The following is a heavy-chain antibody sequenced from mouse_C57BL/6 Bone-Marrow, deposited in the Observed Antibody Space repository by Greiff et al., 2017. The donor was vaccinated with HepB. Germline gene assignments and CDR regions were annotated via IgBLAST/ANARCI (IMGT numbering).Heavy chain of an antibody. CDR3: ARQGVDAMDD. CDR2: ISNGGGST. J-gene: IGHJ4*01. Sequence: EVKLVESGGGLVQPGGSLKLSCAASGFTFSDYYMYWVRQTPEKRLEWVAYISNGGGSTYYPDTVKGRFTISRDNAKNTLYLQMSRLKSEDTAMYYCARQGVDAMDDWGQGTSVTVSS. V-gene: IGHV5-12*01. D-gene: IGHD1-1*01. CDR1: GFTFSDYY.